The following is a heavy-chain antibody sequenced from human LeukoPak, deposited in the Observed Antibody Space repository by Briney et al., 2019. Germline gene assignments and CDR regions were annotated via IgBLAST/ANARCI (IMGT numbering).Heavy chain of an antibody. D-gene: IGHD6-13*01. CDR1: GGSISSYY. CDR3: AGTSSSWYLVDDAFDI. V-gene: IGHV4-59*01. J-gene: IGHJ3*02. CDR2: IYYSGST. Sequence: PSETLSLTCTVSGGSISSYYWSWIRQPPGKGLEWIGYIYYSGSTNYNPSLKSRVTISVDTSKNQFSLKLSSVTAADTAVYYCAGTSSSWYLVDDAFDIWGQGTMVTVSS.